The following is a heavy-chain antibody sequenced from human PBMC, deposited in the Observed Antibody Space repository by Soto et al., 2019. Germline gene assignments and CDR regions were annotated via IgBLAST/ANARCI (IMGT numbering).Heavy chain of an antibody. V-gene: IGHV4-30-4*01. D-gene: IGHD3-10*01. CDR3: AREGDAFGAPFDY. Sequence: QVQLQESGPGLVKPSQTLSLTCTVSGGSVSSDDYFWSWIRQPPGKGLEWIGYIHHPGSTHYNPSLKSRVTISVDMSKTEFSLKLSSVTAADTAVYYCAREGDAFGAPFDYLGQGTLVTVSS. CDR2: IHHPGST. J-gene: IGHJ4*02. CDR1: GGSVSSDDYF.